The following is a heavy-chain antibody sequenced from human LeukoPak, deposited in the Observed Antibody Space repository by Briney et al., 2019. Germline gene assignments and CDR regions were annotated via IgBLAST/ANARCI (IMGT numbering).Heavy chain of an antibody. D-gene: IGHD3-3*01. CDR3: ARGDFWSGYYNY. Sequence: SETLSLTCTVSGGSISGYYWSWIRQPAGKGLEWIGRIYSTGSTNYNPSLKSRVTMSVDTSRNQFSLKLSSVTSADTAVYYCARGDFWSGYYNYWGQGTLVTFSS. CDR1: GGSISGYY. V-gene: IGHV4-4*07. CDR2: IYSTGST. J-gene: IGHJ4*02.